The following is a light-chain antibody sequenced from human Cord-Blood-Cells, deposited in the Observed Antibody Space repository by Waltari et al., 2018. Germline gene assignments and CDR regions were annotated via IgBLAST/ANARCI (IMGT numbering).Light chain of an antibody. V-gene: IGKV1-27*01. J-gene: IGKJ1*01. CDR1: QGISNY. CDR2: AAS. CDR3: QKYNSAPT. Sequence: DIQMTQSPSSLSASVGDRVTITCRASQGISNYLAWYQQKPGKVPKLLIYAASTLQSGVPSRFSGSGSGTDVTLTISSLQPEDVATYYCQKYNSAPTFGQGTKGEIK.